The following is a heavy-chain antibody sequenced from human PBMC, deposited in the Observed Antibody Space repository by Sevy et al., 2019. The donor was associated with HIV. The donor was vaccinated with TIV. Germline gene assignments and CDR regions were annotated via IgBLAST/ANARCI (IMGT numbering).Heavy chain of an antibody. CDR3: ARDRDILTSYYLFTKKNDAFDI. J-gene: IGHJ3*02. CDR1: GGSISSSNW. V-gene: IGHV4-4*02. CDR2: IYRSGST. Sequence: SETLSLTCAVSGGSISSSNWWSWVRQPPGKGLEWIGEIYRSGSTNYNPSLESRVTISVDKSKNQFSLKLSSVTAADTAVYYCARDRDILTSYYLFTKKNDAFDIWGQGTMVTVSS. D-gene: IGHD3-9*01.